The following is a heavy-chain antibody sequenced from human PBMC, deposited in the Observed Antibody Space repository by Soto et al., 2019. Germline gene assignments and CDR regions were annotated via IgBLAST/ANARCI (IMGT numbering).Heavy chain of an antibody. Sequence: QLQMHESGPGLLKPSETQSLTCAVSGDSMRSSDYYWGWIRQPPGKGVGWIGRIYYSGSTYYNPSLQSPVAISVDTSKNQVSLKLKSVTAADTAIYYCARRTVNIRTFYSGLKTHCFDYSGQGAPVTVSS. CDR1: GDSMRSSDYY. D-gene: IGHD4-4*01. CDR2: IYYSGST. J-gene: IGHJ4*02. CDR3: ARRTVNIRTFYSGLKTHCFDY. V-gene: IGHV4-39*01.